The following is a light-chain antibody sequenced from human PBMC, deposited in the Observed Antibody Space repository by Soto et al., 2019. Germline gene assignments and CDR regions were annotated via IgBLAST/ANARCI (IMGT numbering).Light chain of an antibody. J-gene: IGLJ1*01. V-gene: IGLV2-14*02. CDR2: EVA. Sequence: QSALTQPASVSGSPGQTITISCTGTSSDIGGYDVVSWYQQHPGKAPKLLIYEVAKRPSGVSNRFSGSKSGNTASLTISGLQAADEADYYCSLYTSENAYVFGTGTKVTVL. CDR3: SLYTSENAYV. CDR1: SSDIGGYDV.